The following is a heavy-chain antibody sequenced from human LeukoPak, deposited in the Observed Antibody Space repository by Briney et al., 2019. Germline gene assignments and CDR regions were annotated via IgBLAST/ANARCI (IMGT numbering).Heavy chain of an antibody. Sequence: PGGSLRLSCAASGYTFSIYWMNWVCQAPGKGLEWVASIKQDGGETYYMESVQGRFTISRDNDMNFLYLQLSSLRAEDTAVYYCTRENSGSLSLEYWGQGTLVTVSS. CDR2: IKQDGGET. D-gene: IGHD1-26*01. CDR1: GYTFSIYW. J-gene: IGHJ4*02. CDR3: TRENSGSLSLEY. V-gene: IGHV3-7*01.